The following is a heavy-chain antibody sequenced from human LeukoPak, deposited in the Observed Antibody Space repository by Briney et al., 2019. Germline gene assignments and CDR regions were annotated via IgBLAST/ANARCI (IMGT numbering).Heavy chain of an antibody. CDR3: AKWHNWNDGDY. V-gene: IGHV3-23*01. CDR1: GFTFSSYG. J-gene: IGHJ4*02. Sequence: GGSLRLSCAASGFTFSSYGMSWVRQAPGKGLEWVSAISGSGGSTYYADSVKGRFTISRDNFKNTLYLQMNSLRAEDTAVYYCAKWHNWNDGDYWGQGTLVTVSS. D-gene: IGHD1-1*01. CDR2: ISGSGGST.